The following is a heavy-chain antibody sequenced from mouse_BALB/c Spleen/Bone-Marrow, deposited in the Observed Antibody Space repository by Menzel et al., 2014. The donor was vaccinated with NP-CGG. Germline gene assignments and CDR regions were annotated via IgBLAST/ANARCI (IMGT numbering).Heavy chain of an antibody. J-gene: IGHJ3*01. CDR1: GFNIKDTY. V-gene: IGHV14-3*02. CDR2: IDPANGNT. Sequence: EVQLQQSGAELVKPGASVKLSCTASGFNIKDTYMHWVKRRPEQGLEWIGRIDPANGNTKYDPKFQGKATITADTSSNTAYLQLSSLTSGDTAVYYCARGGAFAYWGQGTLVTVSA. CDR3: ARGGAFAY.